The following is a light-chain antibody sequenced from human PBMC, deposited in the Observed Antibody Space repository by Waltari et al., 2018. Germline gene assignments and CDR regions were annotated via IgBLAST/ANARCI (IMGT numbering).Light chain of an antibody. CDR2: ANY. J-gene: IGLJ3*02. CDR1: SPHFGINT. Sequence: QSVLTQPPLASGTPGQRLTISCSGNSPHFGINTISCYQQLPGTAPNLLIYANYHRPSGVPDRFSASKSDTSASLAISGLQSEDEADYFCATWDDSLNGRVFGGGTKLAVL. V-gene: IGLV1-44*01. CDR3: ATWDDSLNGRV.